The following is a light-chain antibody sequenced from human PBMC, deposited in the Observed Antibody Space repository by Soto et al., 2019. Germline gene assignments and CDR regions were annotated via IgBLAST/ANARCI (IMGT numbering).Light chain of an antibody. J-gene: IGKJ1*01. V-gene: IGKV1-27*01. CDR2: AAS. CDR3: QKYNSAPWT. Sequence: DIQTTQSPSSLSASVGDRVTITCRASQGIDSNLAWYQQKPGDVPKLLIYAASTLQSGVPSRFSGSGSGTVFTLTISSLQAEDVATYYCQKYNSAPWTFGQGTKVEVK. CDR1: QGIDSN.